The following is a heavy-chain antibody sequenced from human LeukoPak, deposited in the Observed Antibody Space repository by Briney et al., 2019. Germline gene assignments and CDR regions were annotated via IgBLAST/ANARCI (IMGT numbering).Heavy chain of an antibody. CDR2: MNPNSGNT. CDR1: GYTFTSYD. J-gene: IGHJ6*03. CDR3: ARALGYCSSTSCYDLTYYYYYYMDV. D-gene: IGHD2-2*01. Sequence: ASVKVSCKASGYTFTSYDINWVRQATGQGLEWMGWMNPNSGNTGYAQKFQGRVTMTRNTSISTAYMELSSLRSEDTAVYYCARALGYCSSTSCYDLTYYYYYYMDVWGKGTTVTVSS. V-gene: IGHV1-8*01.